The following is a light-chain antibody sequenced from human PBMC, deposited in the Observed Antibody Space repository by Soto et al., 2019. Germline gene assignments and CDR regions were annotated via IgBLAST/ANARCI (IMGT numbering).Light chain of an antibody. Sequence: EIVMTQSPDTLSVSPGERATLSCRASQSVSSNLAWYQQKPGQAPRLLIYGASTRATGIPARFSGSGSGTEFTLTISSLQSEDLAVYYCQQYNSWPPLTFGGGTKVEIK. CDR2: GAS. CDR3: QQYNSWPPLT. CDR1: QSVSSN. V-gene: IGKV3-15*01. J-gene: IGKJ4*01.